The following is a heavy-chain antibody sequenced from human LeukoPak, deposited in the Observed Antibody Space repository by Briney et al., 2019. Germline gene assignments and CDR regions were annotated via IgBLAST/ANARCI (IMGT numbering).Heavy chain of an antibody. V-gene: IGHV3-7*01. D-gene: IGHD6-19*01. CDR2: IKQDGGEK. Sequence: GGSLRLSCAASGFTFSSYWMSWVRRAPGKGLEWVANIKQDGGEKYYVDSVKGRFTISRDNAKNSPYLQMNSPRAEDTAVYYCARVSPTYSSGGGSFDYWGQGTLVTVSS. CDR3: ARVSPTYSSGGGSFDY. J-gene: IGHJ4*02. CDR1: GFTFSSYW.